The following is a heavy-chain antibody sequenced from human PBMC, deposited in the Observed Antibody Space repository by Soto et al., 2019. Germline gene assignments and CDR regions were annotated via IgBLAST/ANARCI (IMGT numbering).Heavy chain of an antibody. Sequence: GSLRLSCAASGFTFSSYSMNWVRQAPAKGLEWVSYISSGSSTIYYADSVKGRFTISRDNAKNSLYLQMNSLRDEDTAVYYCARLPTVVTPGLGYWGQGTLVTVSS. CDR2: ISSGSSTI. V-gene: IGHV3-48*02. J-gene: IGHJ4*02. CDR3: ARLPTVVTPGLGY. CDR1: GFTFSSYS. D-gene: IGHD4-17*01.